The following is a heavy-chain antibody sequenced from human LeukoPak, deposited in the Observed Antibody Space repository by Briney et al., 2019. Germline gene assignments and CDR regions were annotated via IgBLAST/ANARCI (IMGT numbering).Heavy chain of an antibody. CDR2: ISSSSSYI. CDR3: ARDRGREKPFGGVTLDP. CDR1: GFTVSSNY. V-gene: IGHV3-21*01. J-gene: IGHJ5*02. D-gene: IGHD3-16*01. Sequence: GGSLRLSCAASGFTVSSNYMNWVRQAPGKGLEWVSSISSSSSYIYYADSVKGRFTISRDNAKNLLYLQMNSLRAEDTAVYYCARDRGREKPFGGVTLDPWGQGTLVTVSS.